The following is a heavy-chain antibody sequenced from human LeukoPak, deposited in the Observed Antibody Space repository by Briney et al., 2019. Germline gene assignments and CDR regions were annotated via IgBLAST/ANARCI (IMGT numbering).Heavy chain of an antibody. D-gene: IGHD3-22*01. Sequence: PSETLSLTCTVSGGSVSDYYWSWIRQSPGKGLEWIGYIYYTGSSSYNPSLRSRVTISADTSKNQFSLKLSSVTAADTAMYYCARSSGYYFEYFHHWGQGTLVTVSS. V-gene: IGHV4-59*08. CDR3: ARSSGYYFEYFHH. CDR2: IYYTGSS. CDR1: GGSVSDYY. J-gene: IGHJ1*01.